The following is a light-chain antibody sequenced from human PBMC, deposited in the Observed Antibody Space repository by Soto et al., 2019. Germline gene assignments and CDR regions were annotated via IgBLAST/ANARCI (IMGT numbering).Light chain of an antibody. Sequence: QLVLTQSPSASASLGASVKLTCTLSSGHISYAIAWHQQQPEKGPRYLMKLNSDGSHSKGDGIPDRFSGSSSGAERYLTISSLQSEDEADYYCQTWVTGIYVFGTGTKVTVL. CDR3: QTWVTGIYV. CDR2: LNSDGSH. J-gene: IGLJ1*01. CDR1: SGHISYA. V-gene: IGLV4-69*01.